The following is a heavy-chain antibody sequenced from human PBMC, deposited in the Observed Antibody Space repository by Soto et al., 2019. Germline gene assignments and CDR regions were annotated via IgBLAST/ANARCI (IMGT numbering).Heavy chain of an antibody. CDR2: IYWDDDQ. CDR1: GFSLTTSGVG. J-gene: IGHJ4*02. Sequence: QITLNESGPTVVRPTETLTLTCRFSGFSLTTSGVGVGWIRQSPGKAPEWLALIYWDDDQRYSASLKSRLTITTETSKNQVVLTVSTLDPTDTATYYCAHRVLRSVFGVVTTTASYFDFWGQGTPVAVSS. CDR3: AHRVLRSVFGVVTTTASYFDF. V-gene: IGHV2-5*02. D-gene: IGHD3-3*01.